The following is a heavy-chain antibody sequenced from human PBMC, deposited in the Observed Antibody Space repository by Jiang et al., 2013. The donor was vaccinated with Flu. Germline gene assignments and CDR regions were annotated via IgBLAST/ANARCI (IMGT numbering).Heavy chain of an antibody. D-gene: IGHD5-18*01. J-gene: IGHJ4*02. V-gene: IGHV3-33*01. CDR2: IWYDGSNK. CDR1: GFTFSSYG. CDR3: ASLGIQLPFDY. Sequence: VQLLESGGGVVQPGRSLRLSCAASGFTFSSYGMHWVRQAPGKGLEWVAVIWYDGSNKYYADSVKGRFTISRDNSKNTLYLQMNSLRAEDTAVYYCASLGIQLPFDYWGQGTLVTVSS.